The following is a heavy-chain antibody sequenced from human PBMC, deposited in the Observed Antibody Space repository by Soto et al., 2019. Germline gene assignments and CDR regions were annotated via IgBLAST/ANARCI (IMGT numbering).Heavy chain of an antibody. Sequence: QVQLQQWGAGLLKPSETLSLTCAVYGGSFSGYYWSWIRQPPGKGLEWIGEINHSGSTNYNPSLRSRVTISVDTSKNQFSLKLSSVTAADTAVYYCARVGRGDYWGQGTLVTVSS. CDR2: INHSGST. V-gene: IGHV4-34*01. CDR1: GGSFSGYY. J-gene: IGHJ4*02. CDR3: ARVGRGDY.